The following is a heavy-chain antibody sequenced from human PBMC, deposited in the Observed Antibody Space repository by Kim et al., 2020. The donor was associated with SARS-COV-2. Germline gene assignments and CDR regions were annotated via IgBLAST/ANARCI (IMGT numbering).Heavy chain of an antibody. CDR1: GGSFSGYY. CDR3: ATDMVRGDRDY. CDR2: INHSGST. J-gene: IGHJ4*02. D-gene: IGHD3-10*01. Sequence: SETLSLTCAVYGGSFSGYYWSWIRQPPGKGLEWIGEINHSGSTNYNPSLKSRVTISVDTSKNQFSLKLSSVTAADTAVYYCATDMVRGDRDYWGQGTLVT. V-gene: IGHV4-34*01.